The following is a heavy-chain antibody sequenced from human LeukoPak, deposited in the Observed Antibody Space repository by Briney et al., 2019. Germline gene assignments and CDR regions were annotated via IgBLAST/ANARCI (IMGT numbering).Heavy chain of an antibody. CDR1: GGSISSGGYY. J-gene: IGHJ2*01. V-gene: IGHV4-31*03. CDR2: IYYSGST. D-gene: IGHD6-13*01. Sequence: SETLSLTCTVSGGSISSGGYYWSWIRQHPGKGLEWIGYIYYSGSTYYNPSLKSRVTISVDTSKNQFSLKLSSVTAADTAVYYCARGIAAAGDLWGRGTLVTVSS. CDR3: ARGIAAAGDL.